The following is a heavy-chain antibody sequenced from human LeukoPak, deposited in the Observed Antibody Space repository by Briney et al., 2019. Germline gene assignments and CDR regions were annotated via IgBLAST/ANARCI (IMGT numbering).Heavy chain of an antibody. J-gene: IGHJ4*02. Sequence: GGSLRLSCAASGFTFSSYAMSWVRQAPGKGLEWVSVISGSGGSTYYADSVKGRFPIPRDNSKNTLYLQMNSLRAEDTAVYYCAKFLLDSNNSDILTPLGYWGQGTLVTVSS. CDR1: GFTFSSYA. CDR3: AKFLLDSNNSDILTPLGY. D-gene: IGHD3-9*01. V-gene: IGHV3-23*01. CDR2: ISGSGGST.